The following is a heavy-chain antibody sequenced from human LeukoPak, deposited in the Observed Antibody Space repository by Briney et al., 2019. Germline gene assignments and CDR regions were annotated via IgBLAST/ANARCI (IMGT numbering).Heavy chain of an antibody. Sequence: GGSLRLSCAASGFTFSSYWMSWVRQAPGKGLEWLANIKQDGSEKYYVGSVKGRFTISRDNAKNSLYLQMNSLRAEDTAVYYCARAGNYDILTGYTAYDYYYYMDVWGKGTTVTVSS. CDR1: GFTFSSYW. J-gene: IGHJ6*03. CDR2: IKQDGSEK. D-gene: IGHD3-9*01. V-gene: IGHV3-7*01. CDR3: ARAGNYDILTGYTAYDYYYYMDV.